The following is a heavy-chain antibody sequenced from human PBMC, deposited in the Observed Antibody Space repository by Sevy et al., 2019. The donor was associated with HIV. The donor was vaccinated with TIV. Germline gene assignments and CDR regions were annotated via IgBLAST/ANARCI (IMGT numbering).Heavy chain of an antibody. Sequence: GGSLRLSCAASGFTFRNYDMRWVRQAPGKGLEWVAFIRYDGSHKSYAESVKVRFTISRDNSKNTLDLHMNSLRPEDMAVYFCAKDAPSRFDYWGQGALVTVSS. CDR2: IRYDGSHK. J-gene: IGHJ4*02. CDR3: AKDAPSRFDY. V-gene: IGHV3-30*02. CDR1: GFTFRNYD.